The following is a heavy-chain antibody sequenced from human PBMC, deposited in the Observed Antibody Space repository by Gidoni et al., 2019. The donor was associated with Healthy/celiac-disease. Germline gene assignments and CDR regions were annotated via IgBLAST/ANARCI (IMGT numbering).Heavy chain of an antibody. V-gene: IGHV2-26*01. D-gene: IGHD6-13*01. CDR1: GFSLSNARMC. J-gene: IGHJ4*02. CDR2: MFSNDEQ. CDR3: ARMPRRYSSSWYVAY. Sequence: QVTLKGSGPVLVEPTETLTLTCAVSGFSLSNARMCVSWIRQPPGKALEWLAHMFSNDEQSYSTSLKSMLTISKATSKSQVVLTMTNMDPVDTATYYCARMPRRYSSSWYVAYWGQGTLVTVSS.